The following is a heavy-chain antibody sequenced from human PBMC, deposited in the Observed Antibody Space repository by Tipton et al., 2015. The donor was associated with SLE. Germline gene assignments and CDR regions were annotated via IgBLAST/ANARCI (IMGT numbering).Heavy chain of an antibody. J-gene: IGHJ4*02. V-gene: IGHV4-34*01. Sequence: TLSLTCAVYGGSFSGYYWSWIRQPPGKGLEWIGEINHSGTTNYNPSLKSRVIISVDTSKNQFSLKLSSVTAADTAVYYCARSSLRLELHFWGQGTPVTVSS. CDR2: INHSGTT. CDR3: ARSSLRLELHF. CDR1: GGSFSGYY. D-gene: IGHD1-7*01.